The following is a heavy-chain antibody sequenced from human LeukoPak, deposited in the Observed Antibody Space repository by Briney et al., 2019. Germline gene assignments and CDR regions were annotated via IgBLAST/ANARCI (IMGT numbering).Heavy chain of an antibody. CDR3: ARRTYYDILTGYKYWYFDL. J-gene: IGHJ2*01. CDR1: GGSISTYF. V-gene: IGHV4-59*01. D-gene: IGHD3-9*01. Sequence: SETLSLTCTVAGGSISTYFWTWIRRPPGKRLGWIGYINYSGSSDYNPSLKSRVTMSVATSMNQFPLKLNSVTAADTAVYYCARRTYYDILTGYKYWYFDLWGRGTLVTVSS. CDR2: INYSGSS.